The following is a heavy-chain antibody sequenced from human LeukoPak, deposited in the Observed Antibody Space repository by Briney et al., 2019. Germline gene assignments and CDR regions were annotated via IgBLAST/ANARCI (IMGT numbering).Heavy chain of an antibody. Sequence: GGSLRLSCAASGFTFSTFSMNWVRQAPGKGLECVSYISNSGSTIYYADSVKGRFTISRDNAKNSLYLQMNSLRAEDTAVYYCAKKLTIWFGEPYDYWGQGTLVTVSS. D-gene: IGHD3-10*01. CDR3: AKKLTIWFGEPYDY. V-gene: IGHV3-48*01. CDR2: ISNSGSTI. CDR1: GFTFSTFS. J-gene: IGHJ4*02.